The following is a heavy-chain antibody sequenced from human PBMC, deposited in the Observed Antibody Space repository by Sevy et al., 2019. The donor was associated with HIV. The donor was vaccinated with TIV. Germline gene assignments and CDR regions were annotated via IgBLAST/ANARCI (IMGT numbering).Heavy chain of an antibody. J-gene: IGHJ3*02. CDR1: GFNFSSYG. CDR2: ISYAGSSK. CDR3: AKESGSYYDFWSGHDTFDM. D-gene: IGHD3-3*01. V-gene: IGHV3-30*18. Sequence: GGSLRLSCAASGFNFSSYGMHWVRQAPGKGLEWVAIISYAGSSKYYADSVKGRFTISRDNSKNTLYLQINSLRTEDTAVYYVAKESGSYYDFWSGHDTFDMWGQGTVVTVSS.